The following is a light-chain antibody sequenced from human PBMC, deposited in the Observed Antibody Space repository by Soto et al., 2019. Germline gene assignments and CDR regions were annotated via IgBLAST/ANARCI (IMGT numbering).Light chain of an antibody. Sequence: IQMTQSPSSLSASVGDRVTITCRARQDIVNYLAWYQQKPGKVPKLLIYAESTLQSGVPSRFSGSGSGTDFTLTISSLQPEDVATYYCQQYDSAPFTFGPGTKVDIK. CDR2: AES. V-gene: IGKV1-27*01. CDR3: QQYDSAPFT. CDR1: QDIVNY. J-gene: IGKJ3*01.